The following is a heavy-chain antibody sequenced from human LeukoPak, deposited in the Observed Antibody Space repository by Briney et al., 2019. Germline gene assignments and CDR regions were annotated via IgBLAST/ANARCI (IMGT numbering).Heavy chain of an antibody. CDR2: ISSDGSYK. V-gene: IGHV3-30*04. CDR1: GFTFSSHA. J-gene: IGHJ4*02. D-gene: IGHD5-12*01. CDR3: ARGPSGYHNT. Sequence: GGSLRLSCAASGFTFSSHALHWVRQAPGKGLEWVAVISSDGSYKYYADSVKGRFTISRDNSKHTLYLQMNSLRAEDTAVYYCARGPSGYHNTGGQGTLVTVSS.